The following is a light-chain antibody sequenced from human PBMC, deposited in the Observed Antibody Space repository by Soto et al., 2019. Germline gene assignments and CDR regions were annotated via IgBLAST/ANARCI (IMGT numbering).Light chain of an antibody. V-gene: IGKV1-27*01. J-gene: IGKJ5*01. CDR2: SAS. Sequence: DIQMTQSPSSLSASVGDRVTITCRASQDISVYLAWYQQKPGKVPKLLIYSASTLQSAVPSRFSGSGSGTDFTLTISSRQPEDVATDYCQMFNTAPRTFGQGTRLEI. CDR3: QMFNTAPRT. CDR1: QDISVY.